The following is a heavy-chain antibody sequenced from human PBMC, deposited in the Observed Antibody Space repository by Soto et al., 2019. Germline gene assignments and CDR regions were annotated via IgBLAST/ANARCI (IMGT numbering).Heavy chain of an antibody. CDR1: GGPFSSYH. Sequence: QVQLVQSGAEVKKPGSSVKLSCKASGGPFSSYHISWVRQAPGQGLEWVGRIIPILGRANNAQHFQGRVTSPADTSTNTAYMQMSSLSSEDTAGYYCAKGGRTNSSNWGDPCGHGTLVTVSS. V-gene: IGHV1-69*08. CDR2: IIPILGRA. CDR3: AKGGRTNSSNWGDP. J-gene: IGHJ5*02. D-gene: IGHD5-18*01.